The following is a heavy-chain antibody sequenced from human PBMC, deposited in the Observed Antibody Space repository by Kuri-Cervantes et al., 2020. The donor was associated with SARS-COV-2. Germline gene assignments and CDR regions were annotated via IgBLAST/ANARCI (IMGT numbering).Heavy chain of an antibody. CDR1: GFTVSSNY. CDR2: IYSGGST. J-gene: IGHJ6*02. D-gene: IGHD2-15*01. V-gene: IGHV3-53*01. Sequence: LSLTCAASGFTVSSNYVSWVRQAPGKGLEWVSVIYSGGSTYYADSVKGRFTISRDNSKNTLYLQMNSLRAEDTAVYYCARDERWRYCSGGSCYGDYYYGMDVWGQGTTVTVSS. CDR3: ARDERWRYCSGGSCYGDYYYGMDV.